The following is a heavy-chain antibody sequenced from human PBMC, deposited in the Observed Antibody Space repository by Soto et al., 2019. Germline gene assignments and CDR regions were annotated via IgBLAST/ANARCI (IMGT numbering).Heavy chain of an antibody. D-gene: IGHD2-15*01. V-gene: IGHV3-21*01. CDR1: GFTFSSYS. CDR2: ISSSSSYI. CDR3: ARGGGTVVIAVEY. Sequence: EVQLVESGGGLVKPGGPLRLSCAASGFTFSSYSMNWVRQAPGKGLEWVSSISSSSSYIYYADSVKGRFTISRDNAKNSLYLQMNSLRAEDTAVYYCARGGGTVVIAVEYWGQGTLVTVSS. J-gene: IGHJ1*01.